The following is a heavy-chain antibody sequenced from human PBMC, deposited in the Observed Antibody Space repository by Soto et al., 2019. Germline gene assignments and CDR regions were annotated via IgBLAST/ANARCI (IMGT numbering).Heavy chain of an antibody. D-gene: IGHD6-13*01. CDR1: GYTFTNYA. V-gene: IGHV1-3*01. CDR2: INAGNGNT. Sequence: VQLVQSGAEVRKPGASVKVSCKPSGYTFTNYAVHWVRQAPGQRLEWMGWINAGNGNTKYSQKFQGRVTITRDTSASTAYMEVSSLRSEDTAVYYCARGGSSSWTSLDYWGQGTLVSVSS. CDR3: ARGGSSSWTSLDY. J-gene: IGHJ4*02.